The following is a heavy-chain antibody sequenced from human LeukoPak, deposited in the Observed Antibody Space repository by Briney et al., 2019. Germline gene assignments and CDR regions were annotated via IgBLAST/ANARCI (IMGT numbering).Heavy chain of an antibody. CDR1: AFTFSNYW. CDR3: ATKQWLAPPPDS. V-gene: IGHV3-74*01. J-gene: IGHJ4*02. D-gene: IGHD6-19*01. CDR2: INIDGTVT. Sequence: GRSLRPSLSASAFTFSNYWTVSVRPAPGKGLESGSRINIDGTVTTHADSVKCRFTYSRDNAGTTMLLQMNSLRDETRAVLHGATKQWLAPPPDSWGQGTPVTVSS.